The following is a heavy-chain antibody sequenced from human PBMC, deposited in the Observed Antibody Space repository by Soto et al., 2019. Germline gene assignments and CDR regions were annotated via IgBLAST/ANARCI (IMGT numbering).Heavy chain of an antibody. CDR3: AKAWYITMIVVVISPFDY. V-gene: IGHV3-23*01. CDR1: GFTFSSYA. D-gene: IGHD3-22*01. Sequence: GGSLRLSCAASGFTFSSYAMSWVRQAPGKGLEWVSAISGSGGSTYYADSVKGRFTISRDNSKNTLYLQMNSLRAEDTAFFYFAKAWYITMIVVVISPFDYWGQGTLVTVSS. J-gene: IGHJ4*02. CDR2: ISGSGGST.